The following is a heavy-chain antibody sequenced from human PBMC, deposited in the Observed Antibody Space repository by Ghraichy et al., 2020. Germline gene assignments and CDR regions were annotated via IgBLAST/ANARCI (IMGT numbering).Heavy chain of an antibody. Sequence: ESLNISCAVYGGSFSGYYWSWIRQPPGKGLEWIGEINHSGSTNYNPSLKSRVTISVDTSKNQFSLKLSSVTAADTAVYYCARRYDFWSGYYSRGMDYWGQGTLVTVSS. CDR3: ARRYDFWSGYYSRGMDY. CDR2: INHSGST. J-gene: IGHJ4*02. D-gene: IGHD3-3*01. CDR1: GGSFSGYY. V-gene: IGHV4-34*01.